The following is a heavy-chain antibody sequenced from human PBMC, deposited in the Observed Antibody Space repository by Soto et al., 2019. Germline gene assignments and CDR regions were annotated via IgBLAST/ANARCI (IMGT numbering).Heavy chain of an antibody. Sequence: GASVKVSCKASGGTFSSYAISWVRQAPGQGLEWMGGIIPIFGTANSAQKFQGRVTITADESTSTAYMELSSLRSEDTAVYYCARGIWELPYYFDYWGQGTLVTVSS. V-gene: IGHV1-69*13. J-gene: IGHJ4*02. D-gene: IGHD1-26*01. CDR2: IIPIFGTA. CDR3: ARGIWELPYYFDY. CDR1: GGTFSSYA.